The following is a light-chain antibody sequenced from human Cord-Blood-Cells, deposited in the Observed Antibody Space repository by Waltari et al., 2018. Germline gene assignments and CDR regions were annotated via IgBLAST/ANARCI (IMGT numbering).Light chain of an antibody. CDR3: QQYGSSPWT. Sequence: EIVLTQSPATLSLSPGERATLSCGASQRVSSSYLAWYQQKPGLAPRLLIYDASSRATGIPDRVSGRGSGTDFTLTISRLEPEDFAVYYCQQYGSSPWTFGQGTKVEIK. CDR1: QRVSSSY. J-gene: IGKJ1*01. CDR2: DAS. V-gene: IGKV3D-20*01.